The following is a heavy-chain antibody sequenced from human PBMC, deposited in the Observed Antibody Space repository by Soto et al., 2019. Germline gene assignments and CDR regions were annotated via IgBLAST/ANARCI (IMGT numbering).Heavy chain of an antibody. CDR1: GAIFSFYS. CDR3: ATSYGSGYRAFDY. D-gene: IGHD3-10*01. V-gene: IGHV1-69*02. CDR2: VNPILSLS. J-gene: IGHJ4*02. Sequence: QVQLVQSGAEVKRPGSSVKVSCKASGAIFSFYSINWMQQAPGIGLEWMGRVNPILSLSNYAQRFQGRVTMTADKSTSTAYMVISSLGSEYTAIYYCATSYGSGYRAFDYWGQGAQVIVSS.